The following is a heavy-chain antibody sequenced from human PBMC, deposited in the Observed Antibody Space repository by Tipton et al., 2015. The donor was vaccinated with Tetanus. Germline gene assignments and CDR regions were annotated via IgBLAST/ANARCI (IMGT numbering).Heavy chain of an antibody. CDR1: GGSISGHY. J-gene: IGHJ4*02. D-gene: IGHD3-16*02. V-gene: IGHV4-59*11. Sequence: TLSLTCTVSGGSISGHYWNWIRQPPGKGLEWIGFIYSSGSTNYNPSLKSRVTISVDTSKNQFSLKMSSMTAAVTAFYFCAGGPLSLYYGLDYWGQGPRVPVSS. CDR3: AGGPLSLYYGLDY. CDR2: IYSSGST.